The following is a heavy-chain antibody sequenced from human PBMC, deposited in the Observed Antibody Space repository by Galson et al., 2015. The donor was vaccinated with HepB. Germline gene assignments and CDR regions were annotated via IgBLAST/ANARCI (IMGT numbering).Heavy chain of an antibody. V-gene: IGHV3-49*03. J-gene: IGHJ6*02. CDR3: TRALSSSRQLVPHYYGMDV. D-gene: IGHD6-13*01. CDR2: IRSKAYGGTT. CDR1: GFTFGDYA. Sequence: SLRLSCAASGFTFGDYAMSWFRQAPGKGLEWVGFIRSKAYGGTTEYAASVKGRFTISRDDSKSIAYLQMNSLKTEDTAVYYCTRALSSSRQLVPHYYGMDVWGQGTTVTVSS.